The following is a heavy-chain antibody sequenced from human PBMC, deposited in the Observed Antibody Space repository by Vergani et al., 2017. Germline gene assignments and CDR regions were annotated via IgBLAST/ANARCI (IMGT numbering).Heavy chain of an antibody. CDR2: MYYSGST. CDR1: GGSFTSYH. Sequence: QVQLQQWGGGLLKPSETLSLTCVVNGGSFTSYHWTWIRQSPGEGLEWVGSMYYSGSTSYNPSLESRISISFETPKNQFSLRLTSVTAADTAVYYCASKRGACRAAYCHSYDFWGPGTLVGVSS. CDR3: ASKRGACRAAYCHSYDF. J-gene: IGHJ4*02. D-gene: IGHD2-15*01. V-gene: IGHV4-34*01.